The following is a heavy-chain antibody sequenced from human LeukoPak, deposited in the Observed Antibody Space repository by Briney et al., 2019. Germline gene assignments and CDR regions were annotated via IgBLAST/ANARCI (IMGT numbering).Heavy chain of an antibody. CDR1: GFTFSSYG. Sequence: GGSLRLSCAASGFTFSSYGMHWVRQAPGKGLEWVAFIRYDGSNKYYADSVKGRFTISRDNSKNTLYLQMNSLRAEDTAVYYCAKDRFGCSSTSCRYYYYYYYMDVWGKGTTVTVSS. J-gene: IGHJ6*03. D-gene: IGHD2-2*01. V-gene: IGHV3-30*02. CDR3: AKDRFGCSSTSCRYYYYYYYMDV. CDR2: IRYDGSNK.